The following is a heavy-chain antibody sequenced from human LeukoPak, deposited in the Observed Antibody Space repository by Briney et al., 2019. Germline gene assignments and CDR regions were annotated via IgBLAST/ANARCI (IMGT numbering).Heavy chain of an antibody. V-gene: IGHV2-5*02. CDR3: AHSIHCSSTSCQTIPFDY. CDR1: GFSLSPRAVG. Sequence: SGPTLVKPTQTLRLTCTFSGFSLSPRAVGVGWICQPPGKALEWLALIYWDDDKRYNPSLKSRLTITKDTSKNQVVLTMNNMDPVDTATYYCAHSIHCSSTSCQTIPFDYGGQGTLVSVSS. CDR2: IYWDDDK. J-gene: IGHJ4*02. D-gene: IGHD2-2*01.